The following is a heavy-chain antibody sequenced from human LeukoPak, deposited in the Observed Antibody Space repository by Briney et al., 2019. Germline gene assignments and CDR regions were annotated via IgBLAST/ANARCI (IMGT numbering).Heavy chain of an antibody. D-gene: IGHD3-22*01. J-gene: IGHJ4*02. CDR3: AKADRITMIVVVTYFDY. V-gene: IGHV3-30*02. Sequence: PGGSLRLSCAASGFTFSRYGMHWVRQAPGKGLEWVAFIANDGSDSDKDYADSVKGRFTISGDNSKNTLYLQMNGLRPEDTAVYYCAKADRITMIVVVTYFDYWGQGTLVTVSS. CDR1: GFTFSRYG. CDR2: IANDGSDSDK.